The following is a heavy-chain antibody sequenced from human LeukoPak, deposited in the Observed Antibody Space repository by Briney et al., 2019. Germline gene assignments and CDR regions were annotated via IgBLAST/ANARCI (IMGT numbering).Heavy chain of an antibody. CDR2: IRYDGTHK. CDR1: GFIFSTYG. J-gene: IGHJ3*01. V-gene: IGHV3-30*02. CDR3: ANEAFMSETDAFDF. D-gene: IGHD3-16*01. Sequence: GGSLRLSCAASGFIFSTYGMHGVRQAPGKGLEWVSFIRYDGTHKYYSESVRGRFTISRDNSKNTLYLQMNSLRSEDTAVYYCANEAFMSETDAFDFWGQGTGVTVSS.